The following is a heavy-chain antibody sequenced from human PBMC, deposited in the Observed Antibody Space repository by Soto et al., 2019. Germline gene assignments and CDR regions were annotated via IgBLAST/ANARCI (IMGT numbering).Heavy chain of an antibody. J-gene: IGHJ3*02. D-gene: IGHD6-13*01. Sequence: PGESLKISCKGSGYRFTSYWITWVRQMPGKGLEWMGRIDPSDSYTNYSPSFQGHVTISADKSISTAYLQWSSLKASDTTIYYCARLGSSSYYYVGAFDIWGQGTMVTVSS. CDR2: IDPSDSYT. V-gene: IGHV5-10-1*01. CDR1: GYRFTSYW. CDR3: ARLGSSSYYYVGAFDI.